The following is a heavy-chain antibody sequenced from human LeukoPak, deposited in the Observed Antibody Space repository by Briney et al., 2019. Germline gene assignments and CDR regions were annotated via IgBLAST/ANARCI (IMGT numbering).Heavy chain of an antibody. J-gene: IGHJ4*02. Sequence: GASVKVSCKASGYTFTSYYRHWVRQAPGQGLEWMGIINPSGGSTSYAQKFQRRVTMTRDTSTSTVYMELSSLRSGDTAVYYCARGQSELWFGELPTLDYWDQGTLVTVSS. CDR2: INPSGGST. D-gene: IGHD3-10*01. CDR3: ARGQSELWFGELPTLDY. CDR1: GYTFTSYY. V-gene: IGHV1-46*01.